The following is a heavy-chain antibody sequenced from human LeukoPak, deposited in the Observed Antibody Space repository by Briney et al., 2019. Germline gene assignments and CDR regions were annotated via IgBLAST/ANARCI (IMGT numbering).Heavy chain of an antibody. D-gene: IGHD3-3*01. CDR3: ARAMIFGVVIIDY. Sequence: ASVRVSCKASGYTFTSYDINWVRQATGQGLEWMGWMNPNSGNTGYAQKFQGRVTMTRNTSISTAYMELSSLRSEDTAVYYCARAMIFGVVIIDYWGQGTLVTVSS. V-gene: IGHV1-8*01. J-gene: IGHJ4*02. CDR2: MNPNSGNT. CDR1: GYTFTSYD.